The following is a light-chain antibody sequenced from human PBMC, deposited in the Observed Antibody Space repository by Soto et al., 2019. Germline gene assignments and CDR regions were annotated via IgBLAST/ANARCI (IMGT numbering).Light chain of an antibody. J-gene: IGLJ2*01. CDR2: EDS. CDR1: SSDVGSYNL. V-gene: IGLV2-23*01. Sequence: QSALTQPASVSGSPGQSITISCTGTSSDVGSYNLVSWYQQHPGKAPKLMIYEDSKRPSGVSNRFSGSKSDNTASLTISGLQVEDEADYYCCSYAGSSTVVFGGGTKLTVL. CDR3: CSYAGSSTVV.